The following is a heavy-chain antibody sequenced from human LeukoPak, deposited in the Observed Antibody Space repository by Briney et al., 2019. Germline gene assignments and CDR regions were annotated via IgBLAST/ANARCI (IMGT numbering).Heavy chain of an antibody. Sequence: PSETLSLTCTVSGYSINSGYYWGWIRQPPGKGLQWIAIIYHSGTTYYNPSLKSRVTISVDTSKNQFSLRLTSVTAADTAVYYCARSPTYNWNYLSWYFDHWGRGTLVTVSS. D-gene: IGHD1-7*01. CDR1: GYSINSGYY. V-gene: IGHV4-38-2*02. CDR3: ARSPTYNWNYLSWYFDH. CDR2: IYHSGTT. J-gene: IGHJ2*01.